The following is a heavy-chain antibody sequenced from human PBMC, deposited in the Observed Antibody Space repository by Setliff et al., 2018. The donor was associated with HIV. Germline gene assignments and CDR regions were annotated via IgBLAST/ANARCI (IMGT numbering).Heavy chain of an antibody. D-gene: IGHD3-3*01. J-gene: IGHJ4*02. CDR1: GASTRGFY. CDR2: IFYNGDT. CDR3: ARQVSIPGVAVTPLDY. V-gene: IGHV4-59*08. Sequence: SETLSLTCTVSGASTRGFYWTWVRQSPGKGLEWIGHIFYNGDTTYNPSLKSRLTMSVDTSNRQFSLKLTSVTAADGAVYYCARQVSIPGVAVTPLDYWGQGSLVTVSS.